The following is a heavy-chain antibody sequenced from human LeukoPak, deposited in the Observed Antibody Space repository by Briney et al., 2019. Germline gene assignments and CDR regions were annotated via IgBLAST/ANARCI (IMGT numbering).Heavy chain of an antibody. CDR3: AKEATPDEIVGASYFDY. CDR1: GFTFSSYA. Sequence: GGSLRLSCAASGFTFSSYAMSWVRQAPGKGLEWVSAISGSGGSTYYADSVKGRFTISRDNSKNTLYLQMNSLRAEDTAVYYCAKEATPDEIVGASYFDYWGQGTLVTVSS. D-gene: IGHD1-26*01. CDR2: ISGSGGST. V-gene: IGHV3-23*01. J-gene: IGHJ4*02.